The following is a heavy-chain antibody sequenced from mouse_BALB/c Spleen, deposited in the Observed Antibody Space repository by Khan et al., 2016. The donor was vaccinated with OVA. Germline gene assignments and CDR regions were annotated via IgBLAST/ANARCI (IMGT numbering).Heavy chain of an antibody. V-gene: IGHV1S132*01. CDR2: IYPGTDNT. CDR1: GYTFTSYW. J-gene: IGHJ2*01. CDR3: AREEALYHLDH. Sequence: QVQLMESGAELVRPGASVKLSCKTSGYTFTSYWIHWVKQRSGQGLEWIARIYPGTDNTYYTEKFKDKVTLTVDKSSSTAYMQLSSLKSEDSDVHFCAREEALYHLDHWGQGTTLTVSS. D-gene: IGHD3-2*02.